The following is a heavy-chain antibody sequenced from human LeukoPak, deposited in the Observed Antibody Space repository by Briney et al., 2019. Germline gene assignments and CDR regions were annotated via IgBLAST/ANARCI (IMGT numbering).Heavy chain of an antibody. D-gene: IGHD6-19*01. CDR2: ISYDETNE. V-gene: IGHV3-30*09. Sequence: GRSLRLSCAASGFTFSSYAMHWVRQAPGKGLEWVASISYDETNEYYADSVKGRFAISRDNSKNALYLQMNSLRAEDTAVYYCAREDYTSAWFYFDYWGQGTLVTVSS. J-gene: IGHJ4*02. CDR1: GFTFSSYA. CDR3: AREDYTSAWFYFDY.